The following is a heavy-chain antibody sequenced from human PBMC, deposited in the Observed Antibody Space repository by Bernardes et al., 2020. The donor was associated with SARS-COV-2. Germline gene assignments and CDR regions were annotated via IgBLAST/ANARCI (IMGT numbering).Heavy chain of an antibody. J-gene: IGHJ4*02. CDR2: IRSKAYGGTT. V-gene: IGHV3-49*03. Sequence: GGSLRLSCTASGFTFGDYAMSWFRQAPGKGLEWVGFIRSKAYGGTTEYAASVKGRFTISRDDSKSIAYLQMNSLKTEDTAVYYCTRDATGSYSSGWDPSYYFDYWGQGTLVTVSS. CDR1: GFTFGDYA. CDR3: TRDATGSYSSGWDPSYYFDY. D-gene: IGHD6-19*01.